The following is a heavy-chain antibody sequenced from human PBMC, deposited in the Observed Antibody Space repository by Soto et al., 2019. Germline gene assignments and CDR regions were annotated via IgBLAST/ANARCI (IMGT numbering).Heavy chain of an antibody. CDR2: IIPIFGTA. J-gene: IGHJ4*02. V-gene: IGHV1-69*12. CDR1: GGTFSSYA. Sequence: QVQLVQSGAEVKKPGSSVKVSCKASGGTFSSYAISWVRQAPGQGLEWMGGIIPIFGTANYAQKFQGRVTITADESTSTAYMELSSLRSEDTAVYYCARVGIGYDSSGYYLPFDYWGQGTLVTVSS. CDR3: ARVGIGYDSSGYYLPFDY. D-gene: IGHD3-22*01.